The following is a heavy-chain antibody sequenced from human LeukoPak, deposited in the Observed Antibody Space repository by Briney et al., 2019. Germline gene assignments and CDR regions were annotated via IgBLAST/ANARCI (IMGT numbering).Heavy chain of an antibody. CDR2: IIPILGIA. CDR1: GGTFSSYG. CDR3: AREEGPRGYAFDI. Sequence: ASVKVSCKASGGTFSSYGISWVRQAPGQGLEWMGRIIPILGIANYAQKFQGRVTITADKSTSTAYMELSSLRSEDTAVYYCAREEGPRGYAFDIWGQGTMVTVSS. J-gene: IGHJ3*02. V-gene: IGHV1-69*04. D-gene: IGHD3-10*01.